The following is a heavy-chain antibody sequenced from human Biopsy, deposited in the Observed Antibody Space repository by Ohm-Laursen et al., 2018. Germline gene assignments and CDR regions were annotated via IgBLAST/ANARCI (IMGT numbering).Heavy chain of an antibody. CDR2: IYSSGGS. J-gene: IGHJ2*01. D-gene: IGHD6-19*01. Sequence: SDTLPLTCSVSGGSTNDYFWSWIRQPAGETLERIGRIYSSGGSSYNPSLKSRISMSMDTSNDQFSLTLTSVTAADTAVYYCARTPGKAVAGRFLDLWGRGTLVTVSS. V-gene: IGHV4-4*07. CDR1: GGSTNDYF. CDR3: ARTPGKAVAGRFLDL.